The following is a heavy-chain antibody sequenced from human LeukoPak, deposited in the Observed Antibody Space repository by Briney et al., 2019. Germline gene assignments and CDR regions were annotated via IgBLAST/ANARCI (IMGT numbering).Heavy chain of an antibody. CDR3: VRDRSTVAGIDY. Sequence: GGSLRLSCAASGFSFSTYWMAWVRQALGKGLEWVANINPGGGDKNFLDSVKGRFSIYRDNGKNSVYLQMNSLRVEETAVYYCVRDRSTVAGIDYWGQGTLVTVSS. J-gene: IGHJ4*02. V-gene: IGHV3-7*01. CDR2: INPGGGDK. D-gene: IGHD6-19*01. CDR1: GFSFSTYW.